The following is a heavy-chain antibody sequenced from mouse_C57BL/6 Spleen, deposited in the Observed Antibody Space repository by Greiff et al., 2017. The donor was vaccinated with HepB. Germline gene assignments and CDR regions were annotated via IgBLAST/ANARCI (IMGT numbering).Heavy chain of an antibody. V-gene: IGHV1-69*01. CDR1: GYTFTSYW. CDR2: IDPSDSYT. D-gene: IGHD2-1*01. J-gene: IGHJ3*01. CDR3: ARSGDYGNYVGSWFAY. Sequence: QVQLQQPGAELVMPGASVKLSCKASGYTFTSYWMHWVKQRPGQGLEWIGEIDPSDSYTNYNQKFKGKSTLTVDKSSSTAYMQLSSLTSEDSAVYYCARSGDYGNYVGSWFAYWGQGTLVTVSA.